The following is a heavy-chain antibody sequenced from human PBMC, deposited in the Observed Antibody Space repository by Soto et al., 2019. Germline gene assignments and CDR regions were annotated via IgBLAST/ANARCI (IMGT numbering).Heavy chain of an antibody. CDR2: IFHSGTT. Sequence: PSETLSLTCAVSGFSINSGYYWGWIRQPPGKGLEWIGSIFHSGTTYYNPSLKSRVIISVDTSKNQFSLDLTSVTVADTAVYYCVFSSFYYEPRGPMHVWGPATMVTVSS. V-gene: IGHV4-38-2*01. J-gene: IGHJ6*02. D-gene: IGHD3-22*01. CDR1: GFSINSGYY. CDR3: VFSSFYYEPRGPMHV.